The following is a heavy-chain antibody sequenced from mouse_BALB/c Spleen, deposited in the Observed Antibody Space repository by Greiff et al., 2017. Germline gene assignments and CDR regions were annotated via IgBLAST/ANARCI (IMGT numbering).Heavy chain of an antibody. Sequence: EVQLQQSGPELVKPGASVKISCKASGYTFTDYNMHWVKQSHEKSLEWIGYIYPYNGGTGYNQKFKSKATLTVDNSSSTAYMELRSLTSEDSAVYYCARNYYGNYWFAYWGQGTLVTVSA. CDR2: IYPYNGGT. J-gene: IGHJ3*01. CDR3: ARNYYGNYWFAY. V-gene: IGHV1S29*02. CDR1: GYTFTDYN. D-gene: IGHD2-1*01.